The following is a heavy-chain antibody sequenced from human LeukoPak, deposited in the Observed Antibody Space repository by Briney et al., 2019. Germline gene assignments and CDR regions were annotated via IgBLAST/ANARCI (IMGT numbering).Heavy chain of an antibody. CDR3: VSGPGAPDC. CDR1: GYTLTELS. D-gene: IGHD3-10*01. J-gene: IGHJ4*02. Sequence: ASVKVSCKISGYTLTELSIHWVRQDPGKGLEWMGGFDPEDGETIYAQKFQGRVTMTEDTSTDTAYMELSSLRSEDAAVYYCVSGPGAPDCWGQGTLVTVSS. CDR2: FDPEDGET. V-gene: IGHV1-24*01.